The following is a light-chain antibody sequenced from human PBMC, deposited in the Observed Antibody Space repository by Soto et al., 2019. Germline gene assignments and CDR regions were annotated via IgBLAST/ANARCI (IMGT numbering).Light chain of an antibody. V-gene: IGKV1-5*03. CDR3: QQYNSYSPWT. CDR1: QSISSW. CDR2: KAS. Sequence: DIQMTQSPSTLSASVGDRVTITCRASQSISSWLAWYQQKPGKAPKLLIYKASSLESGVPSRFSGGGSGTEFTLTISSLQPDDFATYDCQQYNSYSPWTFGQGTKVDI. J-gene: IGKJ1*01.